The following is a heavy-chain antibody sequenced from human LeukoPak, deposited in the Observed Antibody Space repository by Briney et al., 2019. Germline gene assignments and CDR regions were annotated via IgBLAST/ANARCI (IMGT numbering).Heavy chain of an antibody. J-gene: IGHJ4*02. V-gene: IGHV3-30*18. D-gene: IGHD3-22*01. CDR1: GFTFSSYG. Sequence: GGSLRLSCAASGFTFSSYGMHWVHQAPGKGLEWVAVISYDGSNKYYADSVKGRFTISRDNSKNTLYLQMNSLRAEDTAVYYCAKDVDYYDSSGYFWGQGTLVTVSS. CDR2: ISYDGSNK. CDR3: AKDVDYYDSSGYF.